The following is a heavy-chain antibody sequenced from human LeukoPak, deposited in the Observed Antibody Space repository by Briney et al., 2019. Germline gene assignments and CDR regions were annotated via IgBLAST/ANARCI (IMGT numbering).Heavy chain of an antibody. Sequence: ASVKVSCKASGYTFTSYDINWVRQATGQRLEWMGWMNPNSGNTGYAQKFQGRVTITRNTSISTAYMELSSLRSEDTAAYYCARGGPRDYYEDYWGQGTLVTVSS. J-gene: IGHJ4*02. CDR3: ARGGPRDYYEDY. D-gene: IGHD3-22*01. CDR2: MNPNSGNT. CDR1: GYTFTSYD. V-gene: IGHV1-8*03.